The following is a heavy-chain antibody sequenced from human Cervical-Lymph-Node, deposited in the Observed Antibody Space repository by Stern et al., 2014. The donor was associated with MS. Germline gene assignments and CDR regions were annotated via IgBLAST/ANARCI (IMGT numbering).Heavy chain of an antibody. V-gene: IGHV4-59*01. CDR1: GNSMRTYY. D-gene: IGHD3-10*01. CDR3: ARAIRPGSGSFDS. CDR2: IYSGGGT. J-gene: IGHJ4*02. Sequence: VQLVESGPGLVKPSETLSLICTVSGNSMRTYYWSWIRQAPAKGLEWIGYIYSGGGTYYNPSLISRVTISVDTSKNQFSLNLTSMTAADTAMYFCARAIRPGSGSFDSWGQGVLVTVSS.